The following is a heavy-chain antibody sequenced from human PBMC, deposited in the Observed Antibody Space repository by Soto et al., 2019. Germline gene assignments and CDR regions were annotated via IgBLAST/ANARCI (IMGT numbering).Heavy chain of an antibody. V-gene: IGHV4-34*01. Sequence: SETLSLTCAVYGGSFIGYYCICSRHPPFKWLEWIGEINHSGSTNYNPSLKSRVTISVDTSKNQFSLKLSSVTAADTAVYYCARGGARCSSTSCYSKFDYWGQGTLVTVSS. CDR3: ARGGARCSSTSCYSKFDY. CDR2: INHSGST. D-gene: IGHD2-2*02. J-gene: IGHJ4*02. CDR1: GGSFIGYY.